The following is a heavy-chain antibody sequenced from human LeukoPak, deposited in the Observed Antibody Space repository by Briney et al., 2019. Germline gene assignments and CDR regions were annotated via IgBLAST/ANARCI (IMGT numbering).Heavy chain of an antibody. D-gene: IGHD5-12*01. CDR3: AREPTLIVATFEY. V-gene: IGHV3-7*01. Sequence: GGSLRLSCAASGFTFSSYWMSWVRQAPGKGLEWVANIKQDGSEKYYVDSVKGRFTISRDNAKNSLYLQMNSLRAEDTAVYYCAREPTLIVATFEYWGQGTLVTVSS. J-gene: IGHJ4*02. CDR1: GFTFSSYW. CDR2: IKQDGSEK.